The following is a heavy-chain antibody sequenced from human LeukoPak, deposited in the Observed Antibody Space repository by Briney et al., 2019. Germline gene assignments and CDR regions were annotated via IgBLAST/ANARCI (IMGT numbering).Heavy chain of an antibody. CDR1: GFTFSSYS. CDR2: ITSSSSTI. CDR3: ARHGGAGSGWFI. V-gene: IGHV3-48*02. Sequence: GGSLRLSCAASGFTFSSYSMNWVRQAPGKGLEWISYITSSSSTIHYADSVKGRFTVSRDNAENSLYLQMNSLRDEDTAVYYCARHGGAGSGWFIWGQGTLVTVSS. J-gene: IGHJ4*02. D-gene: IGHD6-19*01.